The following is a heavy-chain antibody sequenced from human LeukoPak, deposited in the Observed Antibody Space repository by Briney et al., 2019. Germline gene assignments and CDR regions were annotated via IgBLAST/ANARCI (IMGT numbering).Heavy chain of an antibody. J-gene: IGHJ4*02. Sequence: PGGSLRLSCAASGFTFSSYAMHWVRQAPGKGLEYVSAICSNGGSTYYANSVKGRFTISRDNSKNTLYLQMGSLRAEDMAVYYCARDGVGRELYYWGQGTLVTVSS. CDR1: GFTFSSYA. D-gene: IGHD1-26*01. CDR3: ARDGVGRELYY. CDR2: ICSNGGST. V-gene: IGHV3-64*01.